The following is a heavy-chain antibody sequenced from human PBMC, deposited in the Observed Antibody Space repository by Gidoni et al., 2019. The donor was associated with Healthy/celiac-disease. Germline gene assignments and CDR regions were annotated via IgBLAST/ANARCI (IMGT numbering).Heavy chain of an antibody. V-gene: IGHV3-30*18. CDR3: ANYDILTGYTGPPDY. CDR1: GFTFSSYG. CDR2: ISYDGSNK. D-gene: IGHD3-9*01. J-gene: IGHJ4*02. Sequence: QVQLVESGGGVVQPGRSLRLSCAASGFTFSSYGMHWVRQAPGKGLEWVAVISYDGSNKYYADSVKGRFTISRDNSKNTLYLQMNSLRAEDTAVYYCANYDILTGYTGPPDYWGQGTLVTVSS.